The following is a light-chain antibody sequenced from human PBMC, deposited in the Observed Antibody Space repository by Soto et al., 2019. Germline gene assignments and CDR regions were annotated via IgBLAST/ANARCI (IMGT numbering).Light chain of an antibody. Sequence: QLVLTQPPSVSGAPGQRVTISCTGSSSNIGAGYDVHWYQQLPGTAPKLLIYGNSNRPSGVPDRFSGSKSGTSASLAITGLQAVDEADYYCQSYDSSLSAVVFGGGTKLTVI. CDR2: GNS. V-gene: IGLV1-40*01. CDR1: SSNIGAGYD. J-gene: IGLJ2*01. CDR3: QSYDSSLSAVV.